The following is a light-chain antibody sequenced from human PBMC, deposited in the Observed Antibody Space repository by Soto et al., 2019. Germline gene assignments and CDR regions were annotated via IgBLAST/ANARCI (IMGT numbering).Light chain of an antibody. Sequence: DIVLTQSPATLSLSPGERATLSCRASQSVRTYLAWYQQKPGQAPRLLIYDASNRATGIPARFSGSGSGTDFTLTISSLEPEDFAVYYCQQRSNWLWTFGQGTKWIS. J-gene: IGKJ1*01. CDR1: QSVRTY. V-gene: IGKV3-11*01. CDR3: QQRSNWLWT. CDR2: DAS.